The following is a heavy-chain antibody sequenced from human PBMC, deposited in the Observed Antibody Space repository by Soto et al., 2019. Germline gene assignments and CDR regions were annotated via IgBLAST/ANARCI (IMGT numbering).Heavy chain of an antibody. CDR3: ATTRGLAVGGSFNY. D-gene: IGHD6-13*01. V-gene: IGHV4-39*01. CDR2: FFSGST. J-gene: IGHJ4*02. Sequence: QLQLQESGPGLVRPSETLSLTCSVSGGSITSRSSYWAWIRQPPGKGLEWFGTFFSGSTFSNPSLRSLITISKDTSRNQFSLKLTSVAATDTAMYYCATTRGLAVGGSFNYWGQGALVTVSS. CDR1: GGSITSRSSY.